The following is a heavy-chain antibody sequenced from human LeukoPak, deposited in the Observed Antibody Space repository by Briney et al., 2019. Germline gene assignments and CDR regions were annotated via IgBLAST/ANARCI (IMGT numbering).Heavy chain of an antibody. V-gene: IGHV4-59*01. CDR3: ARAVGPEGGYDSP. J-gene: IGHJ5*02. CDR1: GGSFSSYY. D-gene: IGHD5-12*01. CDR2: IYYSGST. Sequence: PSETLSLTCTVSGGSFSSYYWSWIRQPPGKGLEWIGYIYYSGSTNYNPSLKSRVTISLDTSKNQFSLKLSSVTAADTAVYYCARAVGPEGGYDSPWGQGTLVTVSS.